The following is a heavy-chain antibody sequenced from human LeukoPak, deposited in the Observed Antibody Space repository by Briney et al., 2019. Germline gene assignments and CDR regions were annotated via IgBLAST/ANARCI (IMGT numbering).Heavy chain of an antibody. CDR2: ISSSSSTI. D-gene: IGHD3-10*02. V-gene: IGHV3-48*04. J-gene: IGHJ6*04. CDR1: GFTFSSYR. Sequence: GGSLRLSCAASGFTFSSYRMNWVRQAPGKGLEWVSYISSSSSTIYYADSVKGRFTISRDNAKNSLFLQMNSLRAEDTAVYYCAELGITMIGGVWGKGTTVTISS. CDR3: AELGITMIGGV.